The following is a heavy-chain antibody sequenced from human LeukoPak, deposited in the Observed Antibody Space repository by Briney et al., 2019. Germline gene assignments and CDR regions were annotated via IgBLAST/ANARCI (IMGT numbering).Heavy chain of an antibody. CDR1: GGSFSGYY. J-gene: IGHJ6*02. D-gene: IGHD3-10*01. CDR3: ARVSLARGVRYYYYGMDV. CDR2: INHSGST. Sequence: NPSETLSLTCAVYGGSFSGYYWSWIRQPPGKGLEWIGEINHSGSTNYNPSLKSRVTISVDTSKNQFSLKLSSVTAADTAVYYCARVSLARGVRYYYYGMDVWGQGTTVTVSS. V-gene: IGHV4-34*01.